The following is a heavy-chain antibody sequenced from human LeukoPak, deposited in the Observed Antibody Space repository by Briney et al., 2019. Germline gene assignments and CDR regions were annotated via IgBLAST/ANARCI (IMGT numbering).Heavy chain of an antibody. J-gene: IGHJ6*02. CDR3: ARGGGLDV. Sequence: PGGSLRLSCAASGFTFSTYWMTWVRQAPGKGLEWVANINQYGSEKYYVDSVKGRFTISRDNAKNSLYLQMSNLRAEDTAVYFCARGGGLDVWGQGATVTVSS. CDR2: INQYGSEK. CDR1: GFTFSTYW. D-gene: IGHD3-16*01. V-gene: IGHV3-7*03.